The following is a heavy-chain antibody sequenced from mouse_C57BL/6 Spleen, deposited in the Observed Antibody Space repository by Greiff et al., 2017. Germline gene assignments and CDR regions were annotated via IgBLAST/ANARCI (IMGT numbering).Heavy chain of an antibody. J-gene: IGHJ3*01. D-gene: IGHD2-3*01. CDR2: IWSDGST. CDR1: GFSLSSYG. V-gene: IGHV2-6-1*01. Sequence: VKLVESGPGLVAPSPSLSITCTVSGFSLSSYGVHWVRQPPGKGLEWLVVIWSDGSTTYYSALNSRLSISKDNSKSQVYLKMTSLQTDDTAMYYCARHDDGYAFAYWGQGTLVTVSA. CDR3: ARHDDGYAFAY.